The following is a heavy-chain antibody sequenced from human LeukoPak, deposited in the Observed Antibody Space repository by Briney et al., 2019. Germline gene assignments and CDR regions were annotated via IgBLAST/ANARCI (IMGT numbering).Heavy chain of an antibody. Sequence: PSETLSLTCTVSGGSISSSSYYWGWIRQPPGKGLEWIGSIYYSGSTYYNPSLKSRVTISVDTSKNQSSLKLSSVTAADTAVYYCARGTVTINWFDPWGQGTLVTVSS. J-gene: IGHJ5*02. CDR1: GGSISSSSYY. V-gene: IGHV4-39*01. D-gene: IGHD4-11*01. CDR2: IYYSGST. CDR3: ARGTVTINWFDP.